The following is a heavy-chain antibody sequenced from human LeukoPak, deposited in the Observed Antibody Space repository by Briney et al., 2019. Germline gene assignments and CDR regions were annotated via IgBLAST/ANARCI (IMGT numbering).Heavy chain of an antibody. J-gene: IGHJ4*02. CDR3: ARRYYGDRNGFDY. CDR2: IYPGDSDT. Sequence: GESLKISFQGSGCGFTSYWIGWVRPVPGKGLEWMGIIYPGDSDTGYSPSFQCQVTISADKSISTAYLQWSSLKASDTAMYYCARRYYGDRNGFDYWGQGTLVTVSS. V-gene: IGHV5-51*01. D-gene: IGHD4-17*01. CDR1: GCGFTSYW.